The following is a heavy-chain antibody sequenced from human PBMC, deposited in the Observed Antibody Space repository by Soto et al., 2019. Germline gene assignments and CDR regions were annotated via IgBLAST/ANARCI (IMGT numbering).Heavy chain of an antibody. J-gene: IGHJ6*02. CDR1: GGSISSSSYY. D-gene: IGHD6-6*01. CDR3: AKLYSSSDYYYGMDV. CDR2: IYYSGST. Sequence: TSETLSLTCTVSGGSISSSSYYWGWSRQPPGKGLEWIGSIYYSGSTYYNPSLKSRVTISVDTSKNQFSLKLSSVTAADTAVYYCAKLYSSSDYYYGMDVWGQGTTVTVSS. V-gene: IGHV4-39*01.